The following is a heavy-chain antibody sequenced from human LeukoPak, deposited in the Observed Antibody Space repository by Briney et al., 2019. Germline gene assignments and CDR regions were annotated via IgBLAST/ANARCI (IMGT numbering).Heavy chain of an antibody. CDR1: GDTFTSYY. D-gene: IGHD3-10*01. CDR2: MNPSGGST. Sequence: ASVKVSCKASGDTFTSYYMHWVRQAPGQGLEWMGIMNPSGGSTSYAQKFQGRVTMTRDTSTSTVYMELCSLSSEDTAVFYCARDGFRTALFDYCGQGTLVTVSS. CDR3: ARDGFRTALFDY. V-gene: IGHV1-46*01. J-gene: IGHJ4*02.